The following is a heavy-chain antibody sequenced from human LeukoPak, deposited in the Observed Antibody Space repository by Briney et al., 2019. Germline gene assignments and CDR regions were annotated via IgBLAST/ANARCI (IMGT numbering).Heavy chain of an antibody. J-gene: IGHJ4*02. CDR3: AKDPPGGVIGTFDY. CDR1: GFTFSSYG. V-gene: IGHV3-30*02. CDR2: IRYDGSNK. Sequence: SGGSLRLSCAASGFTFSSYGMHWVRQAPGKGLEWVAFIRYDGSNKYYADSVKGRFTISRDNSKNTLYLQMNSLRAEDTAVYYCAKDPPGGVIGTFDYWGQGTLVTVSS. D-gene: IGHD3-16*02.